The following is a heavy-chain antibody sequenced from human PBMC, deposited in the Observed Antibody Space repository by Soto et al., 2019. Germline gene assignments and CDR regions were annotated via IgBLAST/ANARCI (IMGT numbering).Heavy chain of an antibody. J-gene: IGHJ6*03. D-gene: IGHD3-3*01. V-gene: IGHV3-74*01. CDR2: INSDGSST. Sequence: EVQLVESGGGLVQPGGSLRLSCAASGFTLSSYWMHWVRQDPGKGLVWVSRINSDGSSTSYADSAKGRFTISRDNAKNTLYLQMNSLRAEDTAVYYCARDAYYDFWSGLSHYYYYYMDVWGKGTTVTVSS. CDR1: GFTLSSYW. CDR3: ARDAYYDFWSGLSHYYYYYMDV.